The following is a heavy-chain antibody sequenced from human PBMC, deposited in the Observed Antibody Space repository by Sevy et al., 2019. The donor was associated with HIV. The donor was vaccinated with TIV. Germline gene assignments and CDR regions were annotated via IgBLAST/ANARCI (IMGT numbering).Heavy chain of an antibody. V-gene: IGHV1-18*04. J-gene: IGHJ4*02. D-gene: IGHD6-19*01. CDR1: GYTFTSYG. Sequence: ASVKVSCKASGYTFTSYGISWVRQAPGQGLEWMGWISAYNGNTNYAQKLQGRVTMTTDTSTSTAYMELRSLRSDDTAVYYCARARSIAVAAGFDYWGQGTLVTVSS. CDR3: ARARSIAVAAGFDY. CDR2: ISAYNGNT.